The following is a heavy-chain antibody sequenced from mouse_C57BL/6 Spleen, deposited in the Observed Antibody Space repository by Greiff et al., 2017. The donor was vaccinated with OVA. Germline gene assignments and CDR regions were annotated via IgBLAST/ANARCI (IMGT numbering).Heavy chain of an antibody. CDR3: ARDLGVWAMDY. CDR2: IYPGSGST. D-gene: IGHD4-1*01. Sequence: VQLQQSGAELVKPGASVKMSCKASGYTFTSYWITWVKQRPGQGLEWIGDIYPGSGSTNYNEKFKSKATLTVDTSSSTAYMQSSSLTSEDSAVYYCARDLGVWAMDYWGKGTSVTVSS. V-gene: IGHV1-55*01. CDR1: GYTFTSYW. J-gene: IGHJ4*01.